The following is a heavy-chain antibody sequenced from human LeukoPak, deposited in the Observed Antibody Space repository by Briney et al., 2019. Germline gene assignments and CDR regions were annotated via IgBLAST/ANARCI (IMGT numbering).Heavy chain of an antibody. J-gene: IGHJ4*02. Sequence: GSVRLSCAASGFIFNNYGMHWVRQAPGKGLEWVAFIRYDGSNKYYADSVKGRFTISRDNSKNTLYLQMNSLRAEDTAVYYCARDVAAAGNKIFDYWGQGTLVTVSS. V-gene: IGHV3-30*02. CDR1: GFIFNNYG. CDR3: ARDVAAAGNKIFDY. D-gene: IGHD6-13*01. CDR2: IRYDGSNK.